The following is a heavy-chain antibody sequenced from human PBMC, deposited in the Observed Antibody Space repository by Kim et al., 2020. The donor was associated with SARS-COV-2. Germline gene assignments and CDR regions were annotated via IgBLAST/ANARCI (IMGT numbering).Heavy chain of an antibody. CDR1: GFTFSSYS. D-gene: IGHD2-2*01. V-gene: IGHV3-21*01. J-gene: IGHJ4*02. Sequence: GGSLRLSCAASGFTFSSYSMNWVRQAPGKGLEWVSSISSSSSYIYYADSVKGRFTISRDNAKNSLYLQMNSLRAEDTAVYYCARDTLPAATPHTYYFDYWGQGTLVTVSS. CDR3: ARDTLPAATPHTYYFDY. CDR2: ISSSSSYI.